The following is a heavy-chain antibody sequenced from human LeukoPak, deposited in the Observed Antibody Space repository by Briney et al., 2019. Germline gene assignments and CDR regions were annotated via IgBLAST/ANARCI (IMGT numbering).Heavy chain of an antibody. V-gene: IGHV4-61*02. CDR2: IYTSGST. CDR1: GGSISSGSYY. J-gene: IGHJ4*02. D-gene: IGHD5-24*01. Sequence: PSETLSLTCTVSGGSISSGSYYWSWIRQPAGKGLEWIGRIYTSGSTNYNPSLKSRVTISVDTSKNQFSLKLSSLTAADSAVYYCARHLMAERYFDYWGQGTLVTVSS. CDR3: ARHLMAERYFDY.